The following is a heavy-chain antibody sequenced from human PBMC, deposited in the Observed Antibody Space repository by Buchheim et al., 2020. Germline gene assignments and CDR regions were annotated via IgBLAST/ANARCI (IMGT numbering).Heavy chain of an antibody. CDR2: IKQDGSEK. D-gene: IGHD2-2*01. Sequence: EVQLVESGGGLVQPGGSLRLSCAASGFTFSSYWMSWVRQAPGKGLEWVANIKQDGSEKYYVDSVKGRFTISRDTAKNSLSLQMNSLRAEDTAVYYCARDGGTRVYDYGMDVWGQGTT. CDR1: GFTFSSYW. V-gene: IGHV3-7*01. CDR3: ARDGGTRVYDYGMDV. J-gene: IGHJ6*02.